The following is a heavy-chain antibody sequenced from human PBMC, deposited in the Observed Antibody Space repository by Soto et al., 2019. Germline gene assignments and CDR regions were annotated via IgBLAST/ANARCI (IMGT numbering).Heavy chain of an antibody. D-gene: IGHD6-19*01. CDR2: IWYDGSNK. Sequence: ESGGGVVQLGRSLRLSCAASGFTFSSYGMHWVRQAPGKGLEWVAVIWYDGSNKYYADSVKGRFTISRDNSKNTLYLQMNSLRAEDTAVYYCARDRNSIAVAGTGMDVWGQGTTVTVSS. CDR3: ARDRNSIAVAGTGMDV. CDR1: GFTFSSYG. J-gene: IGHJ6*02. V-gene: IGHV3-33*01.